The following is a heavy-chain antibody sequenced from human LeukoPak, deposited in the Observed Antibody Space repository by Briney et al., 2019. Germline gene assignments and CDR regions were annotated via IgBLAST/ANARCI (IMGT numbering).Heavy chain of an antibody. CDR3: AKAVTMTPLGTWYFDY. D-gene: IGHD4-17*01. CDR2: IYYSGST. CDR1: GGSISSGDYY. J-gene: IGHJ4*02. V-gene: IGHV4-30-4*01. Sequence: PSETLSLTCTVSGGSISSGDYYWSWIRQPPGKGLEWIGYIYYSGSTYYNPSLKSRVTISVDTSKNQFSLKLSSVTAADTAVYYCAKAVTMTPLGTWYFDYWGQGTLVTVSS.